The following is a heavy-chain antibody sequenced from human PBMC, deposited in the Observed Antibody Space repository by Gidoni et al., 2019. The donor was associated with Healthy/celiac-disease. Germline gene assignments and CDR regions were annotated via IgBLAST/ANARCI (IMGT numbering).Heavy chain of an antibody. J-gene: IGHJ4*02. CDR2: ISYDGSNK. CDR1: GFTFSSYA. D-gene: IGHD5-12*01. Sequence: QVQLVESGGGVVQPGRSLRLSCAASGFTFSSYAMHWVRQAPGKGLGWVAVISYDGSNKYYADSVKGRFTISRDNSKNTLYLQMNSLRAEDTAVYYCARVSRGYDSDYWGQGTLVTVSS. V-gene: IGHV3-30-3*01. CDR3: ARVSRGYDSDY.